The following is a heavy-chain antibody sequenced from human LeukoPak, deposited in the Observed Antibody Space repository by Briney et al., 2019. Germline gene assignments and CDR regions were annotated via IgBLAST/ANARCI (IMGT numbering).Heavy chain of an antibody. D-gene: IGHD5-24*01. J-gene: IGHJ3*02. CDR2: ISSSSSYI. CDR1: GFTFSSYS. Sequence: GGSLRLSCAASGFTFSSYSMNWVRQAPGKGLEWVSSISSSSSYIYYADSVKGRFTISRDNAKNSLYLQMNSLRAEDTAVYYCARSEWLQPAASDIWGQGTMVTVSS. CDR3: ARSEWLQPAASDI. V-gene: IGHV3-21*01.